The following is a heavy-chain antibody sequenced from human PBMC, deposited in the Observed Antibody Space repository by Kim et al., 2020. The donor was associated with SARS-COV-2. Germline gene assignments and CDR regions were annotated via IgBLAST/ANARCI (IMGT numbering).Heavy chain of an antibody. CDR2: INAGNVNT. J-gene: IGHJ4*02. CDR1: GYTFTSYS. V-gene: IGHV1-3*01. CDR3: ARAGRSVDYYFDY. Sequence: ASVKVSCKTSGYTFTSYSLHWVRQAPGQRLEWMGWINAGNVNTKYSQKFQGRVTISWDTSASAASIELTSLRSEDTAVYYCARAGRSVDYYFDYWGQVTLVTVSS.